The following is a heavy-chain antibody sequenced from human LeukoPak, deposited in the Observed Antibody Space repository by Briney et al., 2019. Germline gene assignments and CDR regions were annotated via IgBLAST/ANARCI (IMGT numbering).Heavy chain of an antibody. CDR3: ASITFGGVLDY. CDR2: INRSGST. CDR1: GASFSDYY. V-gene: IGHV4-34*01. J-gene: IGHJ4*02. D-gene: IGHD3-16*01. Sequence: SETLSLTCVVYGASFSDYYWTWIRQPPGKGLEWIGEINRSGSTNYNPSLKSRVTPSVDTSKKQFSLNLNPVTAADTAVYYCASITFGGVLDYWGQGTLVTVSS.